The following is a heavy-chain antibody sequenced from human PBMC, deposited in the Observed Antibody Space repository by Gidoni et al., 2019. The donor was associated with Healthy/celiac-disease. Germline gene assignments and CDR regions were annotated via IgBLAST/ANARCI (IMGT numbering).Heavy chain of an antibody. V-gene: IGHV5-51*03. Sequence: EAQRVQSGAEVKKPGESMKISCKGYGYSFTSYWIGWVRQMPGKGLEWMGIIYPGDSDTRYSPSFQGQVTISADKSISTAYLQWSSLKASDNAMYYCARSSYYDSSGYGWFDPWGQGTLVTVSS. CDR2: IYPGDSDT. J-gene: IGHJ5*02. D-gene: IGHD3-22*01. CDR1: GYSFTSYW. CDR3: ARSSYYDSSGYGWFDP.